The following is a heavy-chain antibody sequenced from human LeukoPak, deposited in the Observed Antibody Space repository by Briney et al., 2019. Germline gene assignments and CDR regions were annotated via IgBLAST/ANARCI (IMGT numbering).Heavy chain of an antibody. Sequence: SETLSLTCAVYGGSFSGYYWSWIRQRPGKWLEWIGEINHSGSTNYNPSLKSRVTISVDTSKNQFSLKLSSVTAADTAVYYCASRRPGSGPIDYWGQGTLVTVSS. J-gene: IGHJ4*02. CDR1: GGSFSGYY. CDR2: INHSGST. V-gene: IGHV4-34*01. CDR3: ASRRPGSGPIDY. D-gene: IGHD3-10*01.